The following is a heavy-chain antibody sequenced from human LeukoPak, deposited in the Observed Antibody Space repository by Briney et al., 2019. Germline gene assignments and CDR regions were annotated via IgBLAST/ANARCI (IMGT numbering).Heavy chain of an antibody. D-gene: IGHD5-12*01. CDR1: GFTFSSYS. CDR2: ISSSSSTI. CDR3: ARFSGYSGYGMDV. Sequence: GGSLRLSCATSGFTFSSYSMNWVRQAPGKGLEWVSYISSSSSTIYYADSVKGRFTIPRDNAKNSLYLQMNRLRAEDTAVYYCARFSGYSGYGMDVWGKGTTVTISS. J-gene: IGHJ6*04. V-gene: IGHV3-48*01.